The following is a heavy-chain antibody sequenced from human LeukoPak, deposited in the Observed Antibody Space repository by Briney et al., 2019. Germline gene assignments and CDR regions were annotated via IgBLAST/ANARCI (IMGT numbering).Heavy chain of an antibody. Sequence: SQTLSLTCTVSGVSISSGGYSWSWIRQHPGKGLEWIGYIYYSGSTYYNPSLKSRVTISVDTSKNQFSLKLSSETAADTAVYYCAREGYEPPYGSGIDYWGQGTLVTVSS. J-gene: IGHJ4*02. CDR2: IYYSGST. D-gene: IGHD3-10*01. CDR1: GVSISSGGYS. V-gene: IGHV4-31*03. CDR3: AREGYEPPYGSGIDY.